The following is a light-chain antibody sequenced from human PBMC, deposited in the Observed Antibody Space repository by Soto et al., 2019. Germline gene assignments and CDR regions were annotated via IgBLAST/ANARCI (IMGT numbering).Light chain of an antibody. CDR1: SSDVGGYSY. V-gene: IGLV2-14*01. CDR3: AAWDDRLDVYV. CDR2: EVS. J-gene: IGLJ1*01. Sequence: QSALTQPASVSGSPGQSITISCTGTSSDVGGYSYVSWYQQHPGKAPKVMIYEVSNRPSGVSNRFSGSKSGNTASLTISGLQAEDEADYYCAAWDDRLDVYVFGTGTKVTVL.